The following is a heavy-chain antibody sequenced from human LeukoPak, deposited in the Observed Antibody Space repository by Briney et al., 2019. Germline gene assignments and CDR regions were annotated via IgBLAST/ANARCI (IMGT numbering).Heavy chain of an antibody. Sequence: GGSLRLSCAASGFTFSYYSMNWVRQAPGKGLEWVSYISSGSSTIYYAGSVKGRFTISRDNAKNSLSLQMNSLRAEDTAVYYCARVVTVDFGYYYYYMDVWGKGTTVTVSS. D-gene: IGHD4-23*01. V-gene: IGHV3-48*04. CDR1: GFTFSYYS. J-gene: IGHJ6*03. CDR2: ISSGSSTI. CDR3: ARVVTVDFGYYYYYMDV.